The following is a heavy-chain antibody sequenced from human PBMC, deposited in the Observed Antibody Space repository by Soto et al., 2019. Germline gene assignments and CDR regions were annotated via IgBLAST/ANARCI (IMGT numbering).Heavy chain of an antibody. D-gene: IGHD6-19*01. V-gene: IGHV3-33*01. J-gene: IGHJ6*02. CDR2: IWYDGSNK. Sequence: QVQLVESGGGVVQPGRSLRLSCAASGFTFSSYGMHWVRQAPGKGLEWVAVIWYDGSNKYYADSVKGRFTISRDNSKNRLYLQMNSLRAEDTAVYYCAREMAGMGYYYYGMDVWGQGTTVTVSS. CDR1: GFTFSSYG. CDR3: AREMAGMGYYYYGMDV.